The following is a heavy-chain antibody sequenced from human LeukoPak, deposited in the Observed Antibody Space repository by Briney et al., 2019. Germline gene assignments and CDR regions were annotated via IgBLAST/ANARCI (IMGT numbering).Heavy chain of an antibody. CDR1: GFTVSSSY. Sequence: GGSLKLSCAASGFTVSSSYMSWVRQAPGKGLEWVSVIHSGGNTYYADSVKGRFTISRDNSKNTLYLQMNSLRAEDTAVYYCTRDLNSGGSCWGQGTLVTVSS. J-gene: IGHJ4*02. CDR2: IHSGGNT. V-gene: IGHV3-53*01. CDR3: TRDLNSGGSC. D-gene: IGHD2-15*01.